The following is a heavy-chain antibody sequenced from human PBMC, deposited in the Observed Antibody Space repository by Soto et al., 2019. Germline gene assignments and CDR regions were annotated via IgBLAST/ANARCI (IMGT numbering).Heavy chain of an antibody. CDR1: GGSISSGYL. Sequence: PSETLSLTCAVSGGSISSGYLWGWVRQPPGKGLEWIGEISRGGNPNYNPSLKSRVTISVDTSNNEFSLRLNSVTAADTAVYYCVRNADFCSDFWGQGTLVTVSS. J-gene: IGHJ4*02. V-gene: IGHV4-4*02. CDR3: VRNADFCSDF. D-gene: IGHD2-2*01. CDR2: ISRGGNP.